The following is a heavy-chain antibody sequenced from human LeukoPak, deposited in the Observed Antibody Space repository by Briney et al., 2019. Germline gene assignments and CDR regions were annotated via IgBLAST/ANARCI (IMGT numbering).Heavy chain of an antibody. CDR3: ARDGSHSGSSYGYYGMDV. J-gene: IGHJ6*02. Sequence: SETLSLTCTVSGGSISSGDYYWRWIRQPPGKGLEWIGYIYYSGSTYYNPSLKSRVTISVDTSKNQFSLKLSSVTAADTAVYYCARDGSHSGSSYGYYGMDVWGQGTTVTVSS. CDR1: GGSISSGDYY. V-gene: IGHV4-30-4*01. CDR2: IYYSGST. D-gene: IGHD1-26*01.